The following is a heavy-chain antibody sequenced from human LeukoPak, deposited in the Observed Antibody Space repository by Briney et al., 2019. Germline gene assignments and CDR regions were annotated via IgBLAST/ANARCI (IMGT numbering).Heavy chain of an antibody. J-gene: IGHJ4*02. CDR3: ARLYGSGRAIDY. D-gene: IGHD3-10*01. CDR2: IYYSGST. CDR1: GGSISSSSYY. V-gene: IGHV4-39*01. Sequence: SETLSLTXTVSGGSISSSSYYWGWIRQPPGKGLEWIGSIYYSGSTYYNPSLKSRVTISVDTSKNQFSLKLSSVTAADTAVHYCARLYGSGRAIDYWGQGTLVTVSS.